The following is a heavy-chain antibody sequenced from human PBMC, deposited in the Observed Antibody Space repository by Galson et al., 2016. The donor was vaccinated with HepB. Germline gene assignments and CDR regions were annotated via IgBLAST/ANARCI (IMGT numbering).Heavy chain of an antibody. CDR2: VHYTGST. CDR3: ARQSIQWGYADY. Sequence: ETLSLTCTVSGDSIISSSYYWGVIRQPPGKGLEWISTVHYTGSTYHNPFLRSRLTISVDTSKSRFSLRLNSVTATDTAVYFCARQSIQWGYADYWGQGTLVTVSS. J-gene: IGHJ4*02. V-gene: IGHV4-39*01. D-gene: IGHD3-16*01. CDR1: GDSIISSSYY.